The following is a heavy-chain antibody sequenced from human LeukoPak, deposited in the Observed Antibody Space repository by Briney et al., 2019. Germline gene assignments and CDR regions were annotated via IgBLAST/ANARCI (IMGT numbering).Heavy chain of an antibody. CDR1: GYSISSAYY. Sequence: SETLSLTCTVSGYSISSAYYWGWIRPPPGKGLEWIGSIYHSGSTYYNPSLRSRVTISVDTSKNQFSLKLSSVTAADTPVYYCARGIVDDYGGNSGSGWFDPWGQGTLVTVSS. CDR2: IYHSGST. V-gene: IGHV4-38-2*02. J-gene: IGHJ5*02. D-gene: IGHD4-23*01. CDR3: ARGIVDDYGGNSGSGWFDP.